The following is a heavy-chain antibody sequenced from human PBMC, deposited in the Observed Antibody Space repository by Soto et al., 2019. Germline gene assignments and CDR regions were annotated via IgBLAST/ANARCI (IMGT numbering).Heavy chain of an antibody. CDR1: GGSISSYY. D-gene: IGHD6-13*01. CDR3: ARSAHSSSWYYYYGMDV. V-gene: IGHV4-4*07. Sequence: QVQLQESGPGLVKPSETLSLTCTVSGGSISSYYWSWIRQPAGKGLEWIGRIYTSGSTNYNPSLKSRVTMSVDTSKNQFSLKLSSVTAADTAVYYCARSAHSSSWYYYYGMDVWGQGTTVTVSS. CDR2: IYTSGST. J-gene: IGHJ6*02.